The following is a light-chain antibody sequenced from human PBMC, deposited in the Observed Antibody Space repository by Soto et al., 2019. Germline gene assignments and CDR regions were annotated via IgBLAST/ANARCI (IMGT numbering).Light chain of an antibody. CDR1: QSLGSDY. Sequence: ETVLTQSPGTLSLSPGERATLSCRASQSLGSDYLAWYQQKPGQAPRLLIYGVSSRATDIPDRFSGSGSGXXXXXTXSRLEQEDFAMYYCQLYGTSRAFGQGTKVQI. CDR2: GVS. J-gene: IGKJ1*01. V-gene: IGKV3-20*01. CDR3: QLYGTSRA.